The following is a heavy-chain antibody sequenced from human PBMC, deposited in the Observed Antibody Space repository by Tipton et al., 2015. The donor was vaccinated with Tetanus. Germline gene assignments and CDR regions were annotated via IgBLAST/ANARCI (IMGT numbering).Heavy chain of an antibody. CDR2: INHSGST. Sequence: GLVKPSETLSLTCAVYGGSFSGYYWSWIRQPPGKGLEWIGEINHSGSTNYNPSLKSRVTISVDTSKNQFSLKLSSVTAADTAVYYCARGARPGYYYYGMDVWGQGTTVTVSS. CDR3: ARGARPGYYYYGMDV. CDR1: GGSFSGYY. V-gene: IGHV4-34*01. D-gene: IGHD3-10*01. J-gene: IGHJ6*02.